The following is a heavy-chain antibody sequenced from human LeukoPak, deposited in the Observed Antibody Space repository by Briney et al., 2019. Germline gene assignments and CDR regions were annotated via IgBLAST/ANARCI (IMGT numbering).Heavy chain of an antibody. J-gene: IGHJ4*02. CDR1: GFILGNAW. CDR2: IKRNFEGATQ. V-gene: IGHV3-15*06. Sequence: GGSLRLSCAASGFILGNAWMSWVRQAPGKGLEWVAHIKRNFEGATQHYAASVNGRFTISKDESKNIVFLQMSSLRTEDTAVYFCTTEGFTYGHHSFDSWGQGTLVTVSS. CDR3: TTEGFTYGHHSFDS. D-gene: IGHD5-18*01.